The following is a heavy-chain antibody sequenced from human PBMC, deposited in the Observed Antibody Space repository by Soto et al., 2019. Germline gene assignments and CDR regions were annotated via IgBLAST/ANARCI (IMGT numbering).Heavy chain of an antibody. V-gene: IGHV3-23*01. D-gene: IGHD1-26*01. CDR1: GFTFSSYA. Sequence: EVQLLESGGGLVQPGGSLRLSCAASGFTFSSYAMRWVRQAPGKGLEWVSAISGSGDSTYYADSVKGRFTVSRDTSEKTLYLQMNSLTAEDTAVYCCASRGSGSDYDYWGQGTLVTVSS. CDR3: ASRGSGSDYDY. CDR2: ISGSGDST. J-gene: IGHJ4*02.